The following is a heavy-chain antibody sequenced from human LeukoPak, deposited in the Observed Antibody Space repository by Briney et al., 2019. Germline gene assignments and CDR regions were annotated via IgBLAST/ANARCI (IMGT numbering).Heavy chain of an antibody. V-gene: IGHV3-74*01. CDR2: VNTDGSDT. D-gene: IGHD4-17*01. CDR1: GFTFSNYW. J-gene: IGHJ6*03. CDR3: ARATVTMIYYYYYYMDV. Sequence: GGSLRLSCTASGFTFSNYWMHWVRLAPGKGLVWVSRVNTDGSDTTYADSVKGRFTISRDSAKNTLYLQMNSLRAEDTAVYYCARATVTMIYYYYYYMDVWGKGTTVTISS.